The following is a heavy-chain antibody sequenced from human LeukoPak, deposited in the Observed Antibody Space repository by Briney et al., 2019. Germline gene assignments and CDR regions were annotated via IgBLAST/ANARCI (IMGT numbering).Heavy chain of an antibody. CDR2: IKQDGSEK. Sequence: PGGSLRLSCAVSGFTFSTYWMSWVRQAPGKGLEWVANIKQDGSEKYYLDSVKGRFTISRDNAKNSLYLQMNSLRAEDTAVYFCTREAAAGIDYWGQGILVTVSS. CDR1: GFTFSTYW. V-gene: IGHV3-7*01. D-gene: IGHD6-13*01. J-gene: IGHJ4*02. CDR3: TREAAAGIDY.